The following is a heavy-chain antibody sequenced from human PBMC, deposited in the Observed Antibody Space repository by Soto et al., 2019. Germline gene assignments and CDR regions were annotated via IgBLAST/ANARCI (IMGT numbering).Heavy chain of an antibody. CDR3: ARLTALDYGDYGDFDY. J-gene: IGHJ4*02. D-gene: IGHD4-17*01. V-gene: IGHV3-48*01. CDR1: GFTFSSYS. Sequence: PGGSLRLSCAASGFTFSSYSMNWVRQAPGKGLEWDSYISISSSTIYYADSVKGRFTISRDNAKNSLYLQINSLRAEDTAVYYCARLTALDYGDYGDFDYWGQGTLVTVSS. CDR2: ISISSSTI.